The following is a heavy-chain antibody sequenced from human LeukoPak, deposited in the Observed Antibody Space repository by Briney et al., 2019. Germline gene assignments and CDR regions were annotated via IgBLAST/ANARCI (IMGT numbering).Heavy chain of an antibody. CDR3: ARRNVVGATTFFDY. D-gene: IGHD1-26*01. CDR1: GFTFSSYW. J-gene: IGHJ4*02. V-gene: IGHV3-74*01. CDR2: INSDGSST. Sequence: GGSLRLACAASGFTFSSYWMHWVRQAPGKGLVWVSRINSDGSSTSYADSVKGRFTISRDNAKNTLYLQMNSLRAEDTAVYYCARRNVVGATTFFDYWGQGTLVTVSS.